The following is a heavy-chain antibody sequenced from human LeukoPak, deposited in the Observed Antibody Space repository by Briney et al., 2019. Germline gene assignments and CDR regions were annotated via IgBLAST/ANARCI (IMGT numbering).Heavy chain of an antibody. V-gene: IGHV4-59*11. CDR1: GGSMTGHY. CDR3: ARFPSGTTPEYWFDP. CDR2: IYYGGSA. D-gene: IGHD1-7*01. Sequence: SETLSLTCTVSGGSMTGHYWSWIRQPPGKGLEWIGYIYYGGSATFNPSLRGRVTISVDTSKIQFSLRLSSVTAADMAVYYCARFPSGTTPEYWFDPWGQGTLVTVSS. J-gene: IGHJ5*02.